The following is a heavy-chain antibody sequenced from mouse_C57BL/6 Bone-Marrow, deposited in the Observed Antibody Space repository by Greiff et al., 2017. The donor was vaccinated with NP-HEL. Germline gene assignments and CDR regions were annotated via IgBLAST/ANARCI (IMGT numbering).Heavy chain of an antibody. CDR1: GYTFTDYY. D-gene: IGHD3-2*02. Sequence: EVKVVESGPVLVKPGASVKMSCKASGYTFTDYYMNWVKQSHGKSLEWIGVINPYNGGTSYNQKFKGKATLTVDKSSSTAYMELNSLTSEDSAVYYCALAQALDYWGQGTTLTVSS. J-gene: IGHJ2*01. CDR3: ALAQALDY. CDR2: INPYNGGT. V-gene: IGHV1-19*01.